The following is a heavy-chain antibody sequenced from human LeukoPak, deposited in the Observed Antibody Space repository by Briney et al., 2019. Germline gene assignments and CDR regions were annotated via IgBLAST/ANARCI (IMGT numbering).Heavy chain of an antibody. CDR1: GGSISSYY. CDR2: IYYSGGP. Sequence: SETLSLTCTVSGGSISSYYWSWIRQPPGKGLEWIGYIYYSGGPNYNPSHKSRVTISVDTSENQFSLKLTSVTAADTAVYYCAREYYGSSGYYNDYWGQGALVTVSS. D-gene: IGHD3-22*01. CDR3: AREYYGSSGYYNDY. V-gene: IGHV4-59*01. J-gene: IGHJ4*02.